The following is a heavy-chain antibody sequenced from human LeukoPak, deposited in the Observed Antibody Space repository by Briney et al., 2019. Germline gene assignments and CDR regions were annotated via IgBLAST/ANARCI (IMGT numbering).Heavy chain of an antibody. CDR1: GFTFSDYY. Sequence: GGSLRLSCAASGFTFSDYYMSWVRQAPGKGLEWVSVIYSGGSTYYADSVKGRFTISRDNSKNTLYLQMNSLRAEDTAVYYCARVSYYGSGSYYTDDYWGQGTLVTVSS. V-gene: IGHV3-66*01. CDR2: IYSGGST. J-gene: IGHJ4*02. D-gene: IGHD3-10*01. CDR3: ARVSYYGSGSYYTDDY.